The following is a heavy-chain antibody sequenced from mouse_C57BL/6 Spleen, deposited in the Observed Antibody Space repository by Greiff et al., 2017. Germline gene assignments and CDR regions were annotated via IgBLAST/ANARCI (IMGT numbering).Heavy chain of an antibody. D-gene: IGHD2-5*01. CDR1: GYTFTSYW. Sequence: VQLQQSGAELVKPGASVKLSCKASGYTFTSYWMQWVKQRPGQGLEWIGEIDPSDSYTNYNQKFKGKATLTVDTSSSTAYMQLSNLTSEDSAVYDCARPYYSNPPFAYWGQGTLVTVSA. V-gene: IGHV1-50*01. J-gene: IGHJ3*01. CDR3: ARPYYSNPPFAY. CDR2: IDPSDSYT.